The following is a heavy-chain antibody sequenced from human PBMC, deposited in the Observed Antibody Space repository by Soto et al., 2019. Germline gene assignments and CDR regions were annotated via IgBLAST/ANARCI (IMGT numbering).Heavy chain of an antibody. V-gene: IGHV3-21*01. Sequence: GSLRLSCAASGFTFSSYSMNWVRQAPGKGLEWVSSISSSSSYIYYADSVKGRFTISRDNAKNSLYLQMNSLRAEDTAVYYCARVAVGDYSFDPWGQGTLVTSPQ. D-gene: IGHD4-17*01. CDR2: ISSSSSYI. J-gene: IGHJ5*02. CDR3: ARVAVGDYSFDP. CDR1: GFTFSSYS.